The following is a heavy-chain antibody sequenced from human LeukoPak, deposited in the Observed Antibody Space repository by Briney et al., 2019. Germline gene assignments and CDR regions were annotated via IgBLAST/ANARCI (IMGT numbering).Heavy chain of an antibody. CDR1: RFTFTSYW. J-gene: IGHJ4*02. V-gene: IGHV3-7*01. D-gene: IGHD3-22*01. CDR2: IKQDGSEK. Sequence: GGSLRLSCAASRFTFTSYWMTWVRQAPGKGLEWVANIKQDGSEKYYVDSVKGRFTISRDNAKNSLYLQANSLRAEDTAVYYCARIQTYYDSSGYSFYIDYWGQGTLVTVSS. CDR3: ARIQTYYDSSGYSFYIDY.